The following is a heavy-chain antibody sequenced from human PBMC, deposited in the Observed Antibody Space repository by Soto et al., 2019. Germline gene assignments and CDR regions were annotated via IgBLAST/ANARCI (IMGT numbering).Heavy chain of an antibody. CDR3: ARDRSPDYDFWSGYFDE. CDR2: INPNSGGT. J-gene: IGHJ4*02. CDR1: GYTFTGYY. Sequence: ASVKVSCKASGYTFTGYYMHWVRQAPGQGLEWMGWINPNSGGTNYAQKFQGWVTMTRDTSISTAYMELSRLRSDDTAVYYCARDRSPDYDFWSGYFDEWGQGTLVTVSS. V-gene: IGHV1-2*04. D-gene: IGHD3-3*01.